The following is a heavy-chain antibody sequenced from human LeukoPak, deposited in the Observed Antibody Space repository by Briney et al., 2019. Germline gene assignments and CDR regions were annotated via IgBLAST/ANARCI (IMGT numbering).Heavy chain of an antibody. CDR2: IYHSGST. Sequence: NPSETLSLTCAVSGYSISSSYYWGWIRQPPGKGLEWIGSIYHSGSTYYNPSLKSRVTISVDTSKNQFSLKLSSVTATDAAIYYCERERSSSSDYWGQGTLVTVSS. D-gene: IGHD6-6*01. J-gene: IGHJ4*02. V-gene: IGHV4-38-2*02. CDR1: GYSISSSYY. CDR3: ERERSSSSDY.